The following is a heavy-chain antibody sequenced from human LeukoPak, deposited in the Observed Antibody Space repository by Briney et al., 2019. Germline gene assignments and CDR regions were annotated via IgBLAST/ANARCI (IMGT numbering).Heavy chain of an antibody. Sequence: GASVKVSCKTSGYTFTGYYMHWVRQAPGQGLEWMGWVNLDSGGTDYARQFRGRVTVTRDTPISTVYLELTWLTSDDTAVYYCATVGIAAAGPYYSYYYMDVWGKGTTVTVSS. D-gene: IGHD6-13*01. J-gene: IGHJ6*03. CDR2: VNLDSGGT. V-gene: IGHV1-2*02. CDR1: GYTFTGYY. CDR3: ATVGIAAAGPYYSYYYMDV.